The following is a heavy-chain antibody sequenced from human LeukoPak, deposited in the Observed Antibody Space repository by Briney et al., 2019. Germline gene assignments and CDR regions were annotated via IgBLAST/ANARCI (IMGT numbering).Heavy chain of an antibody. CDR1: GGSISSYY. V-gene: IGHV4-59*01. CDR2: IYYSGST. Sequence: SETLSLTCTVSGGSISSYYWSWIRQPPGKGLEWIGYIYYSGSTNYNPSLKSRVTISVDTSKNQFSLKLSSVTAADTAVYYCARGPYSRSWFRGVDAFDIWGQGTMVTVSS. D-gene: IGHD6-13*01. J-gene: IGHJ3*02. CDR3: ARGPYSRSWFRGVDAFDI.